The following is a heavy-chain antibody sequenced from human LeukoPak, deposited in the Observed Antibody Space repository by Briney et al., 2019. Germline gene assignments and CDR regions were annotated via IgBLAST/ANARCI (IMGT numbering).Heavy chain of an antibody. CDR1: GFTFKNYG. J-gene: IGHJ4*02. V-gene: IGHV3-23*01. CDR3: VKDLVGYDSSGYRDY. Sequence: EPGGSLRLSCAASGFTFKNYGMNRVRQAPGKGLEWVSGISPGGETPYYADSVRGRFTISRDNSKNTVYLQMNSLRVEDTAVYYCVKDLVGYDSSGYRDYWGQGTLVTVSS. CDR2: ISPGGETP. D-gene: IGHD3-22*01.